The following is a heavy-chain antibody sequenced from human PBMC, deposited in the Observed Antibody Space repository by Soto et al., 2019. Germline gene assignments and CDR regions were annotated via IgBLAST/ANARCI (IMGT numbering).Heavy chain of an antibody. CDR2: ISRSSSTI. Sequence: GGSLRLSCAASGFSFKTYSMNWVRQAPGKGLEWVSYISRSSSTISYADSVKGRFTISRDNAKNSLYLQMNSLRDEDTAVYYCARDPGYYDSSGYCYKAFDIWGQGTMVTVSS. CDR1: GFSFKTYS. CDR3: ARDPGYYDSSGYCYKAFDI. J-gene: IGHJ3*02. V-gene: IGHV3-48*02. D-gene: IGHD3-22*01.